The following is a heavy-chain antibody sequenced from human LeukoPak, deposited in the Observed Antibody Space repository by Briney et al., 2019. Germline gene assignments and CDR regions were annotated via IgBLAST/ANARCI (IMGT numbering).Heavy chain of an antibody. Sequence: SETLSLTCTVSGGSISSYYWGWIRQPPGKGRECVGYIYYSGSTNYNPSLKSVVTISVDTSKNQFSVKRSSVTAQATGVYYCARRSKGGGYYFDFDIWGQGTMVTVSS. V-gene: IGHV4-59*08. CDR3: ARRSKGGGYYFDFDI. CDR2: IYYSGST. D-gene: IGHD3-3*01. CDR1: GGSISSYY. J-gene: IGHJ3*02.